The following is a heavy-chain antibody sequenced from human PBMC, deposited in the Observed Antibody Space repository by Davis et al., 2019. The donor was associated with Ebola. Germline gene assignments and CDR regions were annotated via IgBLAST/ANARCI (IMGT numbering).Heavy chain of an antibody. Sequence: AASVKVSCKASGYTFTSYGISWVRQAPGQGLEWMGWISAYNGNTKYSQKFQGRVTITRDTSASTAYMELSSLRSEDTAVYYCARDGLARGLRSYFDPWGQGTLVTVSS. J-gene: IGHJ5*02. D-gene: IGHD4-17*01. CDR2: ISAYNGNT. CDR1: GYTFTSYG. CDR3: ARDGLARGLRSYFDP. V-gene: IGHV1-18*01.